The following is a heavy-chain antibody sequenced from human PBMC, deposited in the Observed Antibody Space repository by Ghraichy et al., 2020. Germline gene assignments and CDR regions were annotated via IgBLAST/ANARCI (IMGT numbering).Heavy chain of an antibody. CDR2: ISGSGGST. Sequence: GGSLRLSCAASGFTFSSYAMSWVRQAPGKGLEWVSAISGSGGSTYYADSVKGRFTISRDNSKNTLYLQMNSLRAEDTAVYYCARRIAVAGTIDYWGQGTLVTVSS. D-gene: IGHD6-19*01. V-gene: IGHV3-23*01. CDR3: ARRIAVAGTIDY. CDR1: GFTFSSYA. J-gene: IGHJ4*02.